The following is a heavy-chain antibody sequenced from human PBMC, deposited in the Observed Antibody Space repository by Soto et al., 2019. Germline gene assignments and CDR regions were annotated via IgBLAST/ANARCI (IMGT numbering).Heavy chain of an antibody. CDR1: GFAFSVYS. V-gene: IGHV3-23*01. Sequence: EVQLLESGGGLVQPGGSLRLSCAASGFAFSVYSMGWVRQAPGKGLEWVSVISGDGASTYYPESVKGRFTISSDVSKNTLYVQMNSLRAEDTAVYYCARVGGDSGYDPFDYWGQGTLVTVSS. CDR2: ISGDGAST. D-gene: IGHD5-12*01. CDR3: ARVGGDSGYDPFDY. J-gene: IGHJ4*02.